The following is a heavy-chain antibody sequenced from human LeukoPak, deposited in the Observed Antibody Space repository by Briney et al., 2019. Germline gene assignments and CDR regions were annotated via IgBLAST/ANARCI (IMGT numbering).Heavy chain of an antibody. Sequence: PGGSLRLSCAASGFTFSSYGMHWVRQAPGKGLEWVSSISSSSSYIYYADSVKGRFTISRDNSKNTLYLQMNSLRAEDTAVYYCTLSTYDSSGWAPLYWGQGTLVTVSS. CDR3: TLSTYDSSGWAPLY. CDR2: ISSSSSYI. J-gene: IGHJ4*02. V-gene: IGHV3-21*01. D-gene: IGHD3-22*01. CDR1: GFTFSSYG.